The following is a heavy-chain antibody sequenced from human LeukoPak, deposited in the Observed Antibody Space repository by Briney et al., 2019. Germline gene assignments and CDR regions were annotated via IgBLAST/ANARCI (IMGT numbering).Heavy chain of an antibody. CDR2: ISGGSGTI. V-gene: IGHV3-48*03. CDR3: ARDRDYGDYRPVSFDL. Sequence: GGSLRLSCGPSGFTFRSYEMNWVRQAPGRGLEWDSFISGGSGTIYYADSVKGRFTISRDNAKNSLYLQMNSLRVEDTAVYYCARDRDYGDYRPVSFDLWGQGTLVTVSS. D-gene: IGHD4-17*01. J-gene: IGHJ5*02. CDR1: GFTFRSYE.